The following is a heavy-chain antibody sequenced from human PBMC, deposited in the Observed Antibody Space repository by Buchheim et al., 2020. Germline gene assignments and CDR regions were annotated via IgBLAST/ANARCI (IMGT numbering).Heavy chain of an antibody. D-gene: IGHD2-8*01. CDR3: ARDMEPGYCTNGVCYSFDY. Sequence: VQLVESGGGLVKPGGSLRLSCAASGFTFSNAWMSWVRQAPGKGLEWVAVISYDGSNKYYADSVKGRFTISRDNSKNTLYLQMNSLRAEDTAVYYCARDMEPGYCTNGVCYSFDYWGQGTL. V-gene: IGHV3-30-3*01. CDR1: GFTFSNAW. J-gene: IGHJ4*02. CDR2: ISYDGSNK.